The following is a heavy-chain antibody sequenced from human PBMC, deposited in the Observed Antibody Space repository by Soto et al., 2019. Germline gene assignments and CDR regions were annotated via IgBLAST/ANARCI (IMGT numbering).Heavy chain of an antibody. J-gene: IGHJ4*02. CDR2: INDDGIST. Sequence: GGSLRLSCAASGFTFKMFGMHWVRQVPGKGPERVTRINDDGISTNYPASVKGRFTISRDNAKHTLYLQMNALRFEDTAFYYCTRGPGSTSTGTGAFWVQGTLVTVS. D-gene: IGHD1-1*01. CDR1: GFTFKMFG. V-gene: IGHV3-74*01. CDR3: TRGPGSTSTGTGAF.